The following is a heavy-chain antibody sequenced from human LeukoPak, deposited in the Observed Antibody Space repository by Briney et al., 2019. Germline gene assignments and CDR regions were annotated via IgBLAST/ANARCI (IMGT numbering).Heavy chain of an antibody. CDR3: AKDGAQGYYYDSSGYGIVGY. CDR1: GFTFSSYA. D-gene: IGHD3-22*01. V-gene: IGHV3-23*01. Sequence: PGGSLRLSCAASGFTFSSYAMSWVRQAPGKGLEWVSAISGSGGSTYYADSVKGRFTISRDNSKNTLYLQMNSLRAEDTAVYYCAKDGAQGYYYDSSGYGIVGYWGQGTLVTVSS. CDR2: ISGSGGST. J-gene: IGHJ4*02.